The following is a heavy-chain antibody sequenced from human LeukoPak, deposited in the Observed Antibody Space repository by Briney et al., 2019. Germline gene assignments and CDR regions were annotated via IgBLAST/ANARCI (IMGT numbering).Heavy chain of an antibody. CDR3: ARYCSGGNCYSGLVY. J-gene: IGHJ4*02. CDR2: ISGSGSSI. Sequence: GGSLRLSCTASGFTFSTYEMNWVRQAPGKGLEWISYISGSGSSIFYADSLQGRFTVSRDNAKNSVYLQMNSLRAEDTAVYYCARYCSGGNCYSGLVYGGQGTLVAVSS. D-gene: IGHD2-15*01. CDR1: GFTFSTYE. V-gene: IGHV3-48*03.